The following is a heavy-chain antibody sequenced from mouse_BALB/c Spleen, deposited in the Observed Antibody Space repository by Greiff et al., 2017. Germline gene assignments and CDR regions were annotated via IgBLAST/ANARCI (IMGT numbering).Heavy chain of an antibody. CDR2: INPYNGAT. J-gene: IGHJ4*01. CDR1: GYSFTGYY. Sequence: EVQLQESGPELVKPGASVKISCKASGYSFTGYYMHWVKQSHVKSLEWIGRINPYNGATSYNQNFKDKASLTVDKSSSTAYMELHSLTSEDSAVYYCARGRYGDAMDYWGQGTSVTVSS. D-gene: IGHD2-14*01. CDR3: ARGRYGDAMDY. V-gene: IGHV1-31*01.